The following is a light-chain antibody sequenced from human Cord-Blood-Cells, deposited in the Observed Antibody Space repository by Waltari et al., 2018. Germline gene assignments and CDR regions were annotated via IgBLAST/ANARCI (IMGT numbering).Light chain of an antibody. V-gene: IGLV3-1*01. Sequence: SYELPQPPSVSVSPGQTASITCSGDKLGDTYACWYQQKPGQSPVLVIYQDSKRPSGIPERFSGSNSGNTATLTISGTQAMDEADYYCQAWDSSTVVFGGGTKLTVL. CDR2: QDS. CDR3: QAWDSSTVV. J-gene: IGLJ2*01. CDR1: KLGDTY.